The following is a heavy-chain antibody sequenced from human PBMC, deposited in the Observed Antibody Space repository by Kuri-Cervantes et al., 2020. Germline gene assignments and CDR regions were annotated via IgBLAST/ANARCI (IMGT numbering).Heavy chain of an antibody. J-gene: IGHJ3*01. CDR2: IWYDGSNK. CDR3: ARDYYDRSGGAFDL. Sequence: GESLKISCAASGFTFSSYGMHRVRQAPGKGLEWVAAIWYDGSNKYYADSVKGRFTISRDNSKNTLYLQMNSLRAEDAAVYYCARDYYDRSGGAFDLWGQGTMVTVSS. V-gene: IGHV3-33*01. CDR1: GFTFSSYG. D-gene: IGHD3-22*01.